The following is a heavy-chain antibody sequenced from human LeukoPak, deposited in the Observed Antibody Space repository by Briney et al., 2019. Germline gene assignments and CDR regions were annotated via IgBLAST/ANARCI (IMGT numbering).Heavy chain of an antibody. CDR2: ISAYNGNT. CDR1: GYTFTSYG. CDR3: ARDYYDSSGYYLIDY. V-gene: IGHV1-18*01. Sequence: GASVKVSCKASGYTFTSYGISWVRQAPRQGLEWMGWISAYNGNTNYAQKLQGRVTMTTDTSTSTAYMELRSLRSDDTAVYYCARDYYDSSGYYLIDYWGQGTLVTVSS. J-gene: IGHJ4*02. D-gene: IGHD3-22*01.